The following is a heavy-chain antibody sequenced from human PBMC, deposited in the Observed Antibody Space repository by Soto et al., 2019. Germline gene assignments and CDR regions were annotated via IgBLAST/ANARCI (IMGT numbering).Heavy chain of an antibody. Sequence: QVQLVQSGAEVKKPGSSVKVSCKTPGNFCSKYGISWVRQAPGQGLEWMGRINGNTGSTNYAPKFRGRVTMTTDTSTRMVYMELSSLTYDDTAVCYCGRDGDQWDRRYLDYWGQGTLVRV. V-gene: IGHV1-18*01. CDR2: INGNTGST. D-gene: IGHD1-26*01. CDR1: GNFCSKYG. CDR3: GRDGDQWDRRYLDY. J-gene: IGHJ4*02.